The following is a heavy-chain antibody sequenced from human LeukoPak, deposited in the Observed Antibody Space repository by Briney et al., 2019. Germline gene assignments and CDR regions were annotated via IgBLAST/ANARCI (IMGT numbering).Heavy chain of an antibody. CDR2: ISGSGGST. V-gene: IGHV3-23*01. Sequence: GGSLRLSCEASRLTFSNYWMHWVRQAPGKGLEWVSAISGSGGSTYYADSVKGRFTISRDNSKNTLYLQMNSLRAEDTAVYYCAKGGVRGAVDYWGQGTLVTVSS. D-gene: IGHD3-10*01. CDR1: RLTFSNYW. J-gene: IGHJ4*02. CDR3: AKGGVRGAVDY.